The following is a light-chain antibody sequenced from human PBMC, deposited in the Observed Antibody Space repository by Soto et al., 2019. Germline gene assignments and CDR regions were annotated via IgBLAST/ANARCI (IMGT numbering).Light chain of an antibody. CDR1: QNISSTY. V-gene: IGKV3-20*01. CDR2: GAS. CDR3: QQYGSSPYT. Sequence: EMVLTQSPGTLSLSQGERATLSCRASQNISSTYVAWYQQKPGQAPRRLIYGASSRATVIPHRFSGSGSGTDFTLTIDRLEPEDFAVYYCQQYGSSPYTFGQGTKLEI. J-gene: IGKJ2*01.